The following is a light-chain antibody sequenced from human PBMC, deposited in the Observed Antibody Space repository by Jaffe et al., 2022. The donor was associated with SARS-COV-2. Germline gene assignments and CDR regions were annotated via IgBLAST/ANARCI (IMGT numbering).Light chain of an antibody. CDR2: DVS. V-gene: IGLV2-14*03. Sequence: QSALTQPASVSGSPGQSITISCTGTSSDVGGYDYVSWYQQHPGKAPQLIIYDVSNRPSGVSNRFSGSKSGNTASLTISGLQAEDEADYYCSSYTSSSTRVLGTGTKVTVL. CDR1: SSDVGGYDY. CDR3: SSYTSSSTRV. J-gene: IGLJ1*01.